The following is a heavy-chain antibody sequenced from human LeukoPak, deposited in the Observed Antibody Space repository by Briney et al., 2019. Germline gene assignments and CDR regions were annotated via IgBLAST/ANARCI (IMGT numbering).Heavy chain of an antibody. Sequence: SETLSLTCTVSGYSISNAYYWGWIRQPPGKGLEWIGSLYHRGSTYYNPSLKSRVTTSVDTSKNRCSLKLTSVTAADTAVYYCARELHSGSYYFDYWGQGTLVTVSS. V-gene: IGHV4-38-2*02. D-gene: IGHD1-26*01. CDR2: LYHRGST. CDR3: ARELHSGSYYFDY. J-gene: IGHJ4*02. CDR1: GYSISNAYY.